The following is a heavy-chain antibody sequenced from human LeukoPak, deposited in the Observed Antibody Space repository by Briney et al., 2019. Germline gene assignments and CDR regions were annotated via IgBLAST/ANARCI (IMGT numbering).Heavy chain of an antibody. Sequence: GGSLRLSCEASGFTFNTYSMNWARQAPGKGLEWVSSISSGSSFMYYADSVKGRFTISRDNAKNSLYLQMNSLRAKDTALYYCARDYYDSSGSSWFDPWGQGTLVTVSS. D-gene: IGHD3-22*01. CDR1: GFTFNTYS. CDR2: ISSGSSFM. J-gene: IGHJ5*02. CDR3: ARDYYDSSGSSWFDP. V-gene: IGHV3-21*01.